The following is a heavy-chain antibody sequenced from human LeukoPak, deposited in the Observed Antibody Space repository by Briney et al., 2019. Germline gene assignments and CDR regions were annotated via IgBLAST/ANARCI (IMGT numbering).Heavy chain of an antibody. CDR3: AREAYCSSTSCYFDY. D-gene: IGHD2-2*01. Sequence: PGRSLRLSCAASGFTFSSYGMHWFRQAPGKGLEWVAVIWYDGSNKYYADSVKGRFTISRDNSKNTLYLQMNSLRAEDTAVYCCAREAYCSSTSCYFDYWGQGTLVTVSS. J-gene: IGHJ4*02. V-gene: IGHV3-33*01. CDR2: IWYDGSNK. CDR1: GFTFSSYG.